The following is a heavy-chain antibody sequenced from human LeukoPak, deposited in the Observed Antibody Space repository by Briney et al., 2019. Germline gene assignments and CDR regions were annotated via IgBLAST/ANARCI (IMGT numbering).Heavy chain of an antibody. J-gene: IGHJ4*02. CDR2: INHSGST. Sequence: SETLSLTCAVYGGSFSGYYWSWIRQPPGKGLEWIGEINHSGSTNYNPSLKSRVTISVDTSKNQFSLKLSSVTAADTAVYYCARSLRPQYDILTGYDDYWGQGTLVTVSS. V-gene: IGHV4-34*01. CDR3: ARSLRPQYDILTGYDDY. D-gene: IGHD3-9*01. CDR1: GGSFSGYY.